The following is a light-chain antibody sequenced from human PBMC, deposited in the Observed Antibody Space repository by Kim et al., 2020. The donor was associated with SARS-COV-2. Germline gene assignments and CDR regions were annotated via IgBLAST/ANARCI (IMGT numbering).Light chain of an antibody. CDR2: GAS. Sequence: EIVLTQSPGTLSSSPGERATLSCRTSETISSDYVAWYRHKPGQAPRLLIYGASTRATGIPERFSGSGSGTDFTLTISRLEPDDFAVYYCQQYDPSFPYTFGQGTKLEI. V-gene: IGKV3-20*01. J-gene: IGKJ2*01. CDR1: ETISSDY. CDR3: QQYDPSFPYT.